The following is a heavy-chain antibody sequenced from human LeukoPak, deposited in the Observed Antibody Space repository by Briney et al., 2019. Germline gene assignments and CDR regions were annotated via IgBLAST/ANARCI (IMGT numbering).Heavy chain of an antibody. CDR2: IYHTGNT. D-gene: IGHD3-9*01. V-gene: IGHV4-38-2*02. CDR1: GYSIGSGHY. CDR3: AREDFEGGYDVLTGYYHASYYYGMDV. J-gene: IGHJ6*02. Sequence: SETLSLTCTVSGYSIGSGHYWGWIRQPPGKGLEWIGSIYHTGNTYYNPSLKSRVTISVDTPKNQFSLKVNSVTAADTAAYFCAREDFEGGYDVLTGYYHASYYYGMDVWGQGTTVTVSS.